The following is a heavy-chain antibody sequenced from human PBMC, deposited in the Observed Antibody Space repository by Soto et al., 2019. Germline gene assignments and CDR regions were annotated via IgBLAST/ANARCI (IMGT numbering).Heavy chain of an antibody. D-gene: IGHD2-21*02. V-gene: IGHV3-30*18. J-gene: IGHJ6*02. CDR2: ISFDGSKK. Sequence: GGSLRLSCLASGFTFRSYGMHWVRQAPGKGLEWVAMISFDGSKKYYPDSVKGRFTISRDNGENTLYLQMNSLRVEDTAVYYCAKDFVVLTAKDYYYAMDVWGQGTTVTVS. CDR1: GFTFRSYG. CDR3: AKDFVVLTAKDYYYAMDV.